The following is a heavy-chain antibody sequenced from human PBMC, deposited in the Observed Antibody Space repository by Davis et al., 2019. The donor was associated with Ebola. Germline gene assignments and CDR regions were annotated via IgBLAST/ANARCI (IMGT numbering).Heavy chain of an antibody. CDR3: ARESGLHYYDSSGYRRFDY. CDR2: INHSGST. V-gene: IGHV4-34*01. CDR1: GGSFSGYY. Sequence: PSETLSLTCAVYGGSFSGYYWSWIRQPPGKGLEWIGEINHSGSTNYNPSLKSRVTISVDKSKNQFSLKLSSVTAADTAVYYCARESGLHYYDSSGYRRFDYWGQGTLVTVSS. D-gene: IGHD3-22*01. J-gene: IGHJ4*02.